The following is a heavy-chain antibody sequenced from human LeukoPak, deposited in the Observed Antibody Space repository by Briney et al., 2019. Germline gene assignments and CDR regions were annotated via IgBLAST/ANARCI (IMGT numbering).Heavy chain of an antibody. CDR1: GFTFSSYS. Sequence: GGSLRLSCAASGFTFSSYSMNWVRQAPGKGLEWVSSISSSGSYIYYADSVKGRFTISRDNAKNSLYLQMNSLRAEDTAVYYCATSITMTYWGQGTLVTVSS. CDR2: ISSSGSYI. V-gene: IGHV3-21*01. J-gene: IGHJ4*02. CDR3: ATSITMTY. D-gene: IGHD3-22*01.